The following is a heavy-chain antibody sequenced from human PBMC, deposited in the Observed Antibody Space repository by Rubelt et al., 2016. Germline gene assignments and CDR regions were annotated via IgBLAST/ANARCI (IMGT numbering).Heavy chain of an antibody. V-gene: IGHV1-69*01. Sequence: QVQLVQSGAEVKKPGSSVKVSCKASGGTFSSYAISWVRQAPGQGLEWMGGIIPIFGTANSASQFHGRVPITAYESTRPAYMELSSLRSEDTAVYYCARASPAATIHAVDYWGQGTLVTVSS. J-gene: IGHJ4*02. CDR1: GGTFSSYA. CDR3: ARASPAATIHAVDY. D-gene: IGHD2-2*01. CDR2: IIPIFGTA.